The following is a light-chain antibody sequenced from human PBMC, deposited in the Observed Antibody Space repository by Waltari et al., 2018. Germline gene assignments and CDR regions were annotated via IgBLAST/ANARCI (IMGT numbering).Light chain of an antibody. CDR1: SSDVGGDDS. J-gene: IGLJ2*01. CDR2: EGN. Sequence: QSALTQPASVSGSPGQSITISCTGSSSDVGGDDSVSWYEDHPGQAPKVIIYEGNKRPSGLSDRCSGSKSGNTASLTISGLQAEDEATFYCSSQSTKTGVIFGGGTKVTVL. V-gene: IGLV2-14*01. CDR3: SSQSTKTGVI.